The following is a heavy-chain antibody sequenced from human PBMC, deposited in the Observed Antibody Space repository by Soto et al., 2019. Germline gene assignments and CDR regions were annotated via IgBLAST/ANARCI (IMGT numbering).Heavy chain of an antibody. CDR1: GYAFTSHT. D-gene: IGHD3-3*01. J-gene: IGHJ4*02. Sequence: QVQLVQSGAEVKEPGASVRVSCKASGYAFTSHTIHWAHQAPGQGLEWMGWLIVSHGSPRYAPQFQGRVTFGRDTSATTAYMELSSLTSEDTAVYYCAREPEDGVPGDYWGQGTPVVVSS. V-gene: IGHV1-3*01. CDR2: LIVSHGSP. CDR3: AREPEDGVPGDY.